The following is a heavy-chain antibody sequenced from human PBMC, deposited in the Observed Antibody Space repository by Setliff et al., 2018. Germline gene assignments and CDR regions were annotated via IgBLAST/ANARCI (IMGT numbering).Heavy chain of an antibody. D-gene: IGHD2-2*01. CDR1: GYSLSNYV. CDR3: ARVVPAAMYFDY. CDR2: INTKTGDP. V-gene: IGHV7-4-1*02. Sequence: ASVKVSCKASGYSLSNYVMNWVRQAPGQGLEWMGWINTKTGDPTYAQGFTGRFVFSLDTSVSTAYLQITSLKAEDTAVYYCARVVPAAMYFDYWGQGTLVTSPQ. J-gene: IGHJ4*02.